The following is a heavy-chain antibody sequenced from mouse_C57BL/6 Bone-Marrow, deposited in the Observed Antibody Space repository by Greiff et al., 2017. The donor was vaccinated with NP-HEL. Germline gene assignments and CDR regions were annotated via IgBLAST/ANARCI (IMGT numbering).Heavy chain of an antibody. CDR3: AIYYYGSSPYAMDY. D-gene: IGHD1-1*01. CDR1: GFTFSSYG. CDR2: ISSGGSYT. V-gene: IGHV5-6*01. J-gene: IGHJ4*01. Sequence: EVQGVESGGDLVKPGGSLKLSCAASGFTFSSYGMSWVRQTPDKRLEWVATISSGGSYTYYPDSVKGRFTISRDNAKNTLYLQMSSLKSEDTAMYYCAIYYYGSSPYAMDYWGQGTSVTVSS.